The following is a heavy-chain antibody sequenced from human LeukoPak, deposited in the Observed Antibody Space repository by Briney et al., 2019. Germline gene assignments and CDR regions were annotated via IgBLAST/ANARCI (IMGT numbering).Heavy chain of an antibody. CDR1: GYSFTSYW. V-gene: IGHV5-10-1*01. CDR3: ARQGCSSTSCHPYYYYGMDV. Sequence: GESLRISCKGSGYSFTSYWISWVRQTPGKGLEWMGRIDPSDSYTNYSPSFQGHVTISADKSISTAYLQWSGLKASDTAMYYCARQGCSSTSCHPYYYYGMDVRGKGTTVTVSS. J-gene: IGHJ6*04. D-gene: IGHD2-2*01. CDR2: IDPSDSYT.